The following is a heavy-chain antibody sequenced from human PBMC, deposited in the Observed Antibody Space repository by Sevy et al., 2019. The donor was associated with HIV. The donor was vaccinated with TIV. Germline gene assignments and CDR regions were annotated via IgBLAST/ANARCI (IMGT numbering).Heavy chain of an antibody. J-gene: IGHJ3*02. CDR3: AKYRVGAMYVFDI. Sequence: GGSLRLSCAASGFIFNNYAMSWVRQAPGKGLEWVSSISGGADSTFYADSVKGRFTISRENSKNTLYLQMNSLRGEDTAVYYCAKYRVGAMYVFDIWGQGTVVTVSS. CDR1: GFIFNNYA. V-gene: IGHV3-23*01. D-gene: IGHD1-26*01. CDR2: ISGGADST.